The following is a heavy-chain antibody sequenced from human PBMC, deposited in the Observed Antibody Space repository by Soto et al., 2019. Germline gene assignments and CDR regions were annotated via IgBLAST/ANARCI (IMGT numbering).Heavy chain of an antibody. V-gene: IGHV3-53*01. D-gene: IGHD3-10*01. CDR2: IYSGGYT. CDR3: PPRPGGGGY. Sequence: EVQLVESGGGLIQPGGSLRLSCAVSGFTVSNNYMSWVRQAPGKGLEGVSVIYSGGYTAYGDSVKGRFTISRDNSKNTLYLQMTGPGPAAAAGYYRPPRPGGGGYWGQGTLVTVSS. CDR1: GFTVSNNY. J-gene: IGHJ4*02.